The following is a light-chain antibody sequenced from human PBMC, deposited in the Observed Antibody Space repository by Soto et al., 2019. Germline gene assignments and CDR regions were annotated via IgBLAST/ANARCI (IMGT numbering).Light chain of an antibody. V-gene: IGKV3-11*01. CDR1: QSVSSY. CDR2: DAS. Sequence: DIVLTQSPATLSLSPGERATLSCRASQSVSSYLAWYQQKPGQAPRLLIYDASNRATGIPARFSGSGSGTDFTLTISSLEPEEFAVYYCQQRSNWPPKFGQGTKVEIK. J-gene: IGKJ1*01. CDR3: QQRSNWPPK.